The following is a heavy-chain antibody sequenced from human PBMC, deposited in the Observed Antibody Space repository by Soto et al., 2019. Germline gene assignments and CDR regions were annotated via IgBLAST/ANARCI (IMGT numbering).Heavy chain of an antibody. CDR2: IYPSNSET. CDR3: ARQAYHYDTYSFGY. V-gene: IGHV5-51*01. Sequence: PGESLKISCNASGYTFTSYWIGSVRQMPGKGLEWMGIIYPSNSETRFSPSFQGQVTLSADESIFTAYLQWSSLKASDTAIYYCARQAYHYDTYSFGYWGQGTLVTVSS. J-gene: IGHJ4*02. D-gene: IGHD3-22*01. CDR1: GYTFTSYW.